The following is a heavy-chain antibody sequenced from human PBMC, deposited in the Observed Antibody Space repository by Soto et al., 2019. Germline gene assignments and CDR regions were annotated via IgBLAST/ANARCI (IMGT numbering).Heavy chain of an antibody. V-gene: IGHV4-4*02. J-gene: IGHJ6*02. Sequence: SETLSLTCAVSGGSISSGNWWTWWRQPPGKGLEWIGEIYHGGSTSYNPSLKSRVTLSLDNFKNHFSLNLTSVTAADTAVYYCARLSFSYGVDVWGQGTTVTVSS. CDR3: ARLSFSYGVDV. CDR1: GGSISSGNW. CDR2: IYHGGST.